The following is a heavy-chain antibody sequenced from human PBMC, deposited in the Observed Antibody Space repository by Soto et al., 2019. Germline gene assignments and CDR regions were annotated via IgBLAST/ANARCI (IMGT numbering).Heavy chain of an antibody. D-gene: IGHD1-7*01. J-gene: IGHJ4*02. Sequence: QVQLVQSAPELQRPGDSVKVSCKTSGYTFTSYPYSWVRQAPGPGLEWMGWVNSYDGTTKVAQQFRDRISLTADKSAATVFMELRRLTSDDTAVYYCAREYYGTTTWIDYGGQGTLVAVSS. V-gene: IGHV1-18*04. CDR3: AREYYGTTTWIDY. CDR1: GYTFTSYP. CDR2: VNSYDGTT.